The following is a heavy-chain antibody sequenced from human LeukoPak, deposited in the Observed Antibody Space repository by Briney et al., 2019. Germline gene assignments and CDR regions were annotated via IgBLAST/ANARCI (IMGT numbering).Heavy chain of an antibody. J-gene: IGHJ4*02. Sequence: PGGSLRLSCAASGFTFSSYAMHWVRQAPGKGLEWVAVMSYDGSNKYYADSVKGRFTISRDNSKNTLYLQMNSLRAEDTAVYYCARGHGYYFDYWGQGTLVTVSS. CDR1: GFTFSSYA. CDR3: ARGHGYYFDY. CDR2: MSYDGSNK. V-gene: IGHV3-30-3*01.